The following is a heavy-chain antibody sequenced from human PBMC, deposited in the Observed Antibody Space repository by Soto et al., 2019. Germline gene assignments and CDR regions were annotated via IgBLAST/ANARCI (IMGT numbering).Heavy chain of an antibody. J-gene: IGHJ3*02. V-gene: IGHV1-2*04. CDR1: GYTFTGYY. CDR2: INPNSGGT. Sequence: ASVKVSCKASGYTFTGYYMHWVRQAPGHGLEWMGWINPNSGGTNYAQKFQGWVTMTRDTSISTAYMELSRLRSDDTAVYYCARSSGVEGYDRSGYGPITSHDACDIWGQGTMVTVSS. D-gene: IGHD3-22*01. CDR3: ARSSGVEGYDRSGYGPITSHDACDI.